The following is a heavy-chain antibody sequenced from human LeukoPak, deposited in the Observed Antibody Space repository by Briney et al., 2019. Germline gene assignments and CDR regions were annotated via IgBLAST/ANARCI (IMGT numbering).Heavy chain of an antibody. V-gene: IGHV3-23*01. CDR1: GFTFSRLA. Sequence: GGSLRLSCAASGFTFSRLAMTRVRQAPGKGLEWVSTISASGPYYADAVRGRFTISRDNSRNTLSLQMDSLRAEDTAVYYCAKDHESDGYPCLDHWGLGTLVTVSS. CDR3: AKDHESDGYPCLDH. CDR2: ISASGP. D-gene: IGHD3-22*01. J-gene: IGHJ4*02.